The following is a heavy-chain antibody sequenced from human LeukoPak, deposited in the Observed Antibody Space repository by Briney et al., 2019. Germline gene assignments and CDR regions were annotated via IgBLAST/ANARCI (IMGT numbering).Heavy chain of an antibody. CDR3: ARAPQSMIVVVITYDY. V-gene: IGHV1-2*02. CDR1: GYTFTGYY. D-gene: IGHD3-22*01. CDR2: INPNSGGT. J-gene: IGHJ4*02. Sequence: ASVKVSCKASGYTFTGYYMHWVRQAPGQGLEWMGRINPNSGGTNYAQKFQGRVTMTRDTSISTAYMELSRLTSDNTAVYYCARAPQSMIVVVITYDYWGQGTLFTVSS.